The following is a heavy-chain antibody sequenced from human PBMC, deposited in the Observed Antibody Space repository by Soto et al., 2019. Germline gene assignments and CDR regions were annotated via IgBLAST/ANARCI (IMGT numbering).Heavy chain of an antibody. Sequence: VGSLRLSCAASGFTFSGSAMHWVRQASGKGLEWVGRIRSKANSYATAYAASVKGRFTISRDDSKNTAYLQMNSLKTEDTAVYYYTRHNPYYYDSSPIGLWGQGTLVTVS. CDR1: GFTFSGSA. CDR3: TRHNPYYYDSSPIGL. CDR2: IRSKANSYAT. J-gene: IGHJ4*02. V-gene: IGHV3-73*01. D-gene: IGHD3-22*01.